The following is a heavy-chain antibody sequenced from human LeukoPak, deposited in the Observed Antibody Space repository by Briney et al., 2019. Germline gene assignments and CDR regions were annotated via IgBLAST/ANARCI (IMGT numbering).Heavy chain of an antibody. J-gene: IGHJ3*01. V-gene: IGHV5-51*01. CDR2: IYPGDSET. CDR1: GSHFSNYW. CDR3: ARSWSAPHYGANEVRAFDV. Sequence: PGESLQISCQGSGSHFSNYWIAWGRQMPGKGLQCLGIIYPGDSETRYSPSFQGQVTISADRSTNTAYVQWSSLKASDTAMYYCARSWSAPHYGANEVRAFDVWGQGTMVTVSS. D-gene: IGHD4-17*01.